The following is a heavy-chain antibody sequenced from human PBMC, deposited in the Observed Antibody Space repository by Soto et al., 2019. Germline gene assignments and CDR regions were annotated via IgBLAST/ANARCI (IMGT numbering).Heavy chain of an antibody. CDR3: AREIAAAGMVIFDY. D-gene: IGHD6-13*01. Sequence: TLSLPFTVSGGSISSGGYYWSSIRQHPGKGLEWIGYIYYSGSTYYNPSLKSRVTISVDTSKNQFSLKLSSVTAADTAVYYCAREIAAAGMVIFDYWGQGTLVTVSS. CDR2: IYYSGST. J-gene: IGHJ4*02. V-gene: IGHV4-31*03. CDR1: GGSISSGGYY.